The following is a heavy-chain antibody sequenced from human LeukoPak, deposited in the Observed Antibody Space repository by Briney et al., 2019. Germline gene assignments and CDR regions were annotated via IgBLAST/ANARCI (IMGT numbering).Heavy chain of an antibody. V-gene: IGHV4-39*07. D-gene: IGHD3-10*01. CDR2: INHSGST. J-gene: IGHJ5*02. CDR3: ARGGPYYYGSGPFGFDP. CDR1: GGSISSSSYY. Sequence: PSETLSLTCTVSGGSISSSSYYWGWIRQPPGKGLEWIGEINHSGSTNYNPSLKSRVTISVDTSKNQFSLKLSSVTAADTAVYYCARGGPYYYGSGPFGFDPWGQGTLVTVSS.